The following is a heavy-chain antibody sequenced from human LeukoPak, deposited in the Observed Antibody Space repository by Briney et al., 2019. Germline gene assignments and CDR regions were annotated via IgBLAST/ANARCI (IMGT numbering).Heavy chain of an antibody. Sequence: GGSLTLSCGPSQFLFPFSPYGVHWVRQAPGGGLGWVAFLWRDGTKQYYAASVKGRFPISRDNSKNTVYLRMDSLRAEDTAVYFCAKDAQRGWDYSNSLEYWGEGALVTVSS. CDR1: QFLFPFSPYG. CDR2: LWRDGTKQ. CDR3: AKDAQRGWDYSNSLEY. J-gene: IGHJ4*02. D-gene: IGHD4-11*01. V-gene: IGHV3-30*02.